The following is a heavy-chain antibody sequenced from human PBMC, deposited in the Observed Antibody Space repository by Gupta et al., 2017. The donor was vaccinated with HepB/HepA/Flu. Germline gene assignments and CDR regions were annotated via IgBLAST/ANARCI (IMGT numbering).Heavy chain of an antibody. Sequence: QVQLLQSGAEVKKPGASVKVSCKVSGYTLTELSMHWVRQAPGKGLEWMGSFDPEDGETFYAQKFQGRVTMTEDTSTDTAYMELSSLRSEDXAXYYCATXSFNSVLYWYFDLWGRGALITVSS. CDR2: FDPEDGET. D-gene: IGHD3-10*02. V-gene: IGHV1-24*01. CDR3: ATXSFNSVLYWYFDL. CDR1: GYTLTELS. J-gene: IGHJ2*01.